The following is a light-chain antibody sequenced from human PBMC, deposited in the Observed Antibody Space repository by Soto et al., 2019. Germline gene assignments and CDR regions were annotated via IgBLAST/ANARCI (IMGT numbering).Light chain of an antibody. J-gene: IGKJ1*01. CDR2: AAS. CDR3: QHYYNYPWT. Sequence: AVLLTQSPSSFSASTGDRATITCRASQDIHNYLAWYQQVPGKAPKLLLYAASILQTGVPSRFGGSGSGTDFTLTIDGLQSEDFATYFCQHYYNYPWTFGQGTTVE. CDR1: QDIHNY. V-gene: IGKV1-8*01.